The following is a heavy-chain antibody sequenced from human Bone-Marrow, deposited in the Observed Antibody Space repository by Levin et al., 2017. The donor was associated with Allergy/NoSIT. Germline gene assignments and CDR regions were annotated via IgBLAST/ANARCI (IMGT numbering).Heavy chain of an antibody. D-gene: IGHD1-26*01. V-gene: IGHV4-30-4*01. J-gene: IGHJ5*02. Sequence: KASETLSLTCTVSGASITSGDYYWSWIRQPPGKSLEWLGYISYIGSTYYNASLKSRVTISIDTSKNQLSLNLNSVTAADTAVYYCARGIPVGVGATNWFDPWGQGTLVTVSS. CDR1: GASITSGDYY. CDR2: ISYIGST. CDR3: ARGIPVGVGATNWFDP.